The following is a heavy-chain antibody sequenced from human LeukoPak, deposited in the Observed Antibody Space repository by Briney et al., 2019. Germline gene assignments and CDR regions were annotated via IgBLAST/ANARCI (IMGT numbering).Heavy chain of an antibody. CDR3: ARGSYGDYVRLDY. V-gene: IGHV4-31*03. CDR2: IYYSGST. J-gene: IGHJ4*02. CDR1: GGSISSGGYY. Sequence: SETLSLTCTVSGGSISSGGYYWSWIRQHPGKGLEWIGYIYYSGSTYYNPSLKSRVTISVGTSKNQFSLKLSSVTAADTAVYYCARGSYGDYVRLDYWGQGTLVTVSS. D-gene: IGHD4-17*01.